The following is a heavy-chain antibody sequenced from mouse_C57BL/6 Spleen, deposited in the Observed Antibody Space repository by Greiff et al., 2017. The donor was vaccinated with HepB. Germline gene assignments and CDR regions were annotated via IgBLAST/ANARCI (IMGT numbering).Heavy chain of an antibody. CDR3: ARCLLYYCYDPFAD. CDR2: IYPRSGNT. Sequence: QVQLQQSGAELARPGASVKLSCKASGYTFTSYGISWVKQRTGQGLEWIGEIYPRSGNTYYNEKFKGKATLTADKSSSTAYMELRSLTSEDSAVYFCARCLLYYCYDPFADWGQGTLVTVSA. D-gene: IGHD2-2*01. CDR1: GYTFTSYG. V-gene: IGHV1-81*01. J-gene: IGHJ3*01.